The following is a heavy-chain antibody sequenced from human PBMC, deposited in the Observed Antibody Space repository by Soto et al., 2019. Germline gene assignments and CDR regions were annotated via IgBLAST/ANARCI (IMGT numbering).Heavy chain of an antibody. CDR3: ATVTTSWYFDL. CDR2: IYYSGNA. Sequence: QLQLQESGPGLVKPSETLSLTCSVSGGSISSSSYYWGWIRQPPGKGLEWLGIIYYSGNAYYNPSLQSRVGISLDTSKNQLSLKLSSVTAADTAVYHCATVTTSWYFDLWGRGTLVTVSS. D-gene: IGHD4-17*01. CDR1: GGSISSSSYY. J-gene: IGHJ2*01. V-gene: IGHV4-39*01.